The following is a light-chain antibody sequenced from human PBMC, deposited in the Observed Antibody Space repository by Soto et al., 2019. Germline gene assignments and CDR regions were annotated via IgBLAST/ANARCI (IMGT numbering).Light chain of an antibody. Sequence: SYELTQPPSVSVAPGQTATISCGENNIDSRTVHWYQERPGQAPVLVVYDDSDRPSGIPERFSGSNFGDTATLTISRVEAGDEADYYCQVWDSNNDHYVFGTGTKVTV. CDR2: DDS. CDR1: NIDSRT. J-gene: IGLJ1*01. V-gene: IGLV3-21*02. CDR3: QVWDSNNDHYV.